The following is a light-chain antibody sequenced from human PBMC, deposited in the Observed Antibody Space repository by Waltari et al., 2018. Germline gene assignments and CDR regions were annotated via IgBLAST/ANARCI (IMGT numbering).Light chain of an antibody. CDR2: DVS. J-gene: IGKJ1*01. Sequence: EIVMTQSPAVLSVSPGQRATLSGRASATVTSHLAWYQQKPGQAPRLLIYDVSTRAAGIPARFSGSGSETEFTLTVTSLQSEDCAVYYCQQYYEWQTFGPGTKVEIK. V-gene: IGKV3D-15*01. CDR3: QQYYEWQT. CDR1: ATVTSH.